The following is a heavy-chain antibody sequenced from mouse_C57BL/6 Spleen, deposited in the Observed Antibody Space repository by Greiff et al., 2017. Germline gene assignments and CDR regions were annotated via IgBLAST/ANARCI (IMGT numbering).Heavy chain of an antibody. J-gene: IGHJ1*03. CDR2: IYPRSGNT. CDR3: ARPGTDFDV. CDR1: GYTFTSYG. V-gene: IGHV1-81*01. D-gene: IGHD4-1*01. Sequence: QVQLKESGAELARPGASVKLSCKASGYTFTSYGISWVKQRTGQGLEWIGEIYPRSGNTYYNEKFKGKATLTADKSSSTAYMELRSLTSEDSAVYFCARPGTDFDVWGTGTTVTVSS.